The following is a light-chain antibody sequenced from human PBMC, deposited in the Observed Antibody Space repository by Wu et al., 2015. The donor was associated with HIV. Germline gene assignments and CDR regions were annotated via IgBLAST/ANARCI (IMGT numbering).Light chain of an antibody. CDR1: QGISNS. V-gene: IGKV1-NL1*01. CDR2: SAS. J-gene: IGKJ2*03. Sequence: DIQMTQSPSSLSASVGDRVTITCRASQGISNSLAWFQKKPGKAPKLLVYSASTLASGVPPRFSGSRYGVGYILTINSLQPEDFATYFCQQYYATLMYSFGQGT. CDR3: QQYYATLMYS.